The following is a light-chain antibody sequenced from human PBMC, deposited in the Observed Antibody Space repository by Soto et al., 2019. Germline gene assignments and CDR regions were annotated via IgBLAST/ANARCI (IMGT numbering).Light chain of an antibody. Sequence: QSALTQPASVSGSPGQSITISCTGTSSDVGSYNLVSWYQQHPGKAPKLMIYEVSKRPSGVSNRFSGSKSGNTASLTISGLQAEFEADYYCCSYAGSSTSVFGTATKVTVL. CDR1: SSDVGSYNL. V-gene: IGLV2-23*02. CDR3: CSYAGSSTSV. J-gene: IGLJ1*01. CDR2: EVS.